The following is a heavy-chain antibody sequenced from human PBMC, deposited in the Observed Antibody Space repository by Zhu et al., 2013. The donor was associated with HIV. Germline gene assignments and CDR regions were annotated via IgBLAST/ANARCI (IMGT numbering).Heavy chain of an antibody. CDR2: INPNSGGT. Sequence: QVQLVQSGAEVKKPGASVNVSCKASGYTFTGYYMHWVRQAPGQGLEWMGWINPNSGGTNYAQKFQGRVTMTRDTSISTAYMELSRLRSDDTAVYYCARDFKGSSWYTTPFDYWGQGTLVTVSS. D-gene: IGHD6-13*01. J-gene: IGHJ4*02. CDR3: ARDFKGSSWYTTPFDY. CDR1: GYTFTGYY. V-gene: IGHV1-2*02.